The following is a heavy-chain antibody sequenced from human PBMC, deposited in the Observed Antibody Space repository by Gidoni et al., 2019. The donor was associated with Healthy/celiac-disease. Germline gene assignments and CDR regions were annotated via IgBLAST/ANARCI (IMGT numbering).Heavy chain of an antibody. J-gene: IGHJ6*02. D-gene: IGHD3-3*01. CDR1: GFTFSDYY. CDR2: ISSSSSYT. Sequence: QVQLVESGGGLVKPGGSLRLSCAASGFTFSDYYLSWIRQAPGKGLEWVSYISSSSSYTNYADSVKGRFTISRDNAKNSLYLQMNSLRAEDTAVYYCARGGGYDFWSGYYTEAYYYYYYGMDVWGQGTTVTVSS. V-gene: IGHV3-11*06. CDR3: ARGGGYDFWSGYYTEAYYYYYYGMDV.